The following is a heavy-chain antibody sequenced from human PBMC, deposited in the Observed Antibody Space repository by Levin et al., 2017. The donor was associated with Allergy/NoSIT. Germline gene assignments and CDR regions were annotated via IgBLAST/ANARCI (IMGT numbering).Heavy chain of an antibody. CDR3: ARDVYDSTGYTTFYYYGLDV. V-gene: IGHV4-4*07. CDR1: GGSISNYY. Sequence: QSQTLSLTCAVSGGSISNYYWSWIRQSAGKGLEWIGRIHIGGSTKYNPSLNSRVTMSVDTSKNQLSLNLSSVTAADTAIYYCARDVYDSTGYTTFYYYGLDVWGQGTTVTVSS. D-gene: IGHD3-22*01. CDR2: IHIGGST. J-gene: IGHJ6*02.